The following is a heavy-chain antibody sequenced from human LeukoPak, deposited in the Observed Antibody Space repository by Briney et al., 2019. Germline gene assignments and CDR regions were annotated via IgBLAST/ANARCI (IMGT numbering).Heavy chain of an antibody. V-gene: IGHV1-69*04. D-gene: IGHD6-19*01. CDR3: ARDIDSSGVDY. Sequence: SVKVSCKASGGTFSSYTISWVRQAPGQGLEWMGRIIPILGIANYAQKFQGRVTITADKSTSTAYMELSSLRSEDRAVYYCARDIDSSGVDYWGQGTLVTVSS. CDR1: GGTFSSYT. J-gene: IGHJ4*02. CDR2: IIPILGIA.